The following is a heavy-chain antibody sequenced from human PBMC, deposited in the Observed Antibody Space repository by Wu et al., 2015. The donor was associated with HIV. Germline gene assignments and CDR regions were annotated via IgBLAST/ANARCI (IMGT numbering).Heavy chain of an antibody. CDR2: IISIFDIV. Sequence: QVQLVQSGAEVKKPGASVKVSCKASGYTFTSSDINWVRQAPGQGLEWMGGIISIFDIVNYAQKFQGRVTITADKSTSTSYMELSSLISEDTAMYYCARSFSGGSSWYMRPLNPFDIWGQGTLVTVSS. CDR3: ARSFSGGSSWYMRPLNPFDI. CDR1: GYTFTSSD. J-gene: IGHJ3*02. D-gene: IGHD6-13*01. V-gene: IGHV1-69*17.